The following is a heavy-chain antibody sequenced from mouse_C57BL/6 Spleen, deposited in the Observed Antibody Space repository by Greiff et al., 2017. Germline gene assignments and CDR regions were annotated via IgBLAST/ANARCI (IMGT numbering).Heavy chain of an antibody. Sequence: VQLQQSGAELVKPGASVKLSCTASGFNIKDYYMHWVKQRTEQGLEWIGRIDPEDGENKYAPKFQGKATISADTSSNTAFLHLSSLTSEDTAVYYYARGYYGSSPYCCGQGTTLTVSS. V-gene: IGHV14-2*01. CDR2: IDPEDGEN. J-gene: IGHJ2*01. D-gene: IGHD1-1*01. CDR1: GFNIKDYY. CDR3: ARGYYGSSPYC.